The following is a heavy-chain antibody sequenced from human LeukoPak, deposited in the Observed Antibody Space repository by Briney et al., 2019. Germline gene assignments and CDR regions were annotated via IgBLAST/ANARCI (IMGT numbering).Heavy chain of an antibody. CDR3: ARCIVGATLGAFDI. CDR1: GFTFRSYE. D-gene: IGHD1-26*01. CDR2: ISSSGNTI. V-gene: IGHV3-48*03. J-gene: IGHJ3*02. Sequence: EGSLRLSCAASGFTFRSYEMNWVRQAPGKGLEWVSYISSSGNTIYYADSMKGRFTISRDNAKNSLYLQMNSPRAEDTALYYCARCIVGATLGAFDIWGQGTMVTVSS.